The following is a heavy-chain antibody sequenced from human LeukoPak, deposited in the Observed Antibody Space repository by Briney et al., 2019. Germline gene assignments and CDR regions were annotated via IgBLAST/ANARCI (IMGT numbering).Heavy chain of an antibody. D-gene: IGHD3-22*01. J-gene: IGHJ5*02. Sequence: PGGSLRLSCAASGFTFSTYSMNWVRQAPGKGLEWVSYISSSSSTLYYADSVKGRFTISRDNAKNSLYLQMNSLRAEDTAVYYCARSSITMIVVVTWGQGTLVTVSS. CDR1: GFTFSTYS. V-gene: IGHV3-48*04. CDR2: ISSSSSTL. CDR3: ARSSITMIVVVT.